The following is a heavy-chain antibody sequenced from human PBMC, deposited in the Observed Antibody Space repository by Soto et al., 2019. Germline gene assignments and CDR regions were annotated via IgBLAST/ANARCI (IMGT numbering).Heavy chain of an antibody. Sequence: EVQLVESGGGLVQPGGSLRLSCAASGFTFSSYSMNWVRQAPGKGLEWVSYISSSSSTIYYADSVKGRFTISRDNAKNSLYLQINSLRDEDTAVYYCARGYYDPVPDYWGQGTLVTVSS. CDR2: ISSSSSTI. CDR3: ARGYYDPVPDY. V-gene: IGHV3-48*02. CDR1: GFTFSSYS. J-gene: IGHJ4*02. D-gene: IGHD3-22*01.